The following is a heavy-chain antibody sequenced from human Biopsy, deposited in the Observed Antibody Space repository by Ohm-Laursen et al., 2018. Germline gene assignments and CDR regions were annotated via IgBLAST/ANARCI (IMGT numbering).Heavy chain of an antibody. Sequence: ASVKVSCKVSGYTLNELSMHWVRQVPGKGLEWMGGFAPENGKTVYAQNFQARVSLTEDESTDTAYMELRSLRSEDTAVYYCAADINVWNVNYWGQGTQVTVSS. V-gene: IGHV1-24*01. CDR2: FAPENGKT. J-gene: IGHJ4*02. D-gene: IGHD1-1*01. CDR1: GYTLNELS. CDR3: AADINVWNVNY.